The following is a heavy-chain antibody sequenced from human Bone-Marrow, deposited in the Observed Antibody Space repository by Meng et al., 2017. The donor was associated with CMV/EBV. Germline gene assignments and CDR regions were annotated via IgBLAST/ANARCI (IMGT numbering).Heavy chain of an antibody. CDR1: GYSFTSYW. D-gene: IGHD1-7*01. CDR2: IYPGDSDT. J-gene: IGHJ6*02. CDR3: ATTGTTGYYGMDV. V-gene: IGHV5-51*01. Sequence: GGSLRLSCTGSGYSFTSYWIGWVRQMPGKGLEWMGIIYPGDSDTRYSTSFQGQVTISADKAISTAYLQWSSLKASDTAMYYCATTGTTGYYGMDVWGQGTTVTVSS.